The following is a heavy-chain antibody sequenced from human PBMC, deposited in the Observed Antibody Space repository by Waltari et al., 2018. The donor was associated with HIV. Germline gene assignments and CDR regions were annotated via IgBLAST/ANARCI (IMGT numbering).Heavy chain of an antibody. CDR3: ARIQNIVAATYLGMDV. Sequence: EMQLVESGGGLVKRGGSLRLSCVVYGFNFPIYSMSSVRQAPGKGLECVSSISSSGRYIYYGDSVKGRFTISKDNAKKSLYLQMHSLRADDTAVYYCARIQNIVAATYLGMDVWGRGTTVTVSS. CDR2: ISSSGRYI. CDR1: GFNFPIYS. V-gene: IGHV3-21*04. J-gene: IGHJ6*02. D-gene: IGHD5-12*01.